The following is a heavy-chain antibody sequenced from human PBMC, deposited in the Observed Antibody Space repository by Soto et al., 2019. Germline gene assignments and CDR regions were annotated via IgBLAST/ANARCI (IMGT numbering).Heavy chain of an antibody. J-gene: IGHJ6*02. CDR1: GDSISSRSYY. Sequence: LSETLSLTCTVSGDSISSRSYYWGWIRQPPGKGLEWIGSIYYSGSTYYNPSLKSRVTISVDTSKNQFSLKLSSVTAADTAVYYCAGLKYSYGTYYYYYGMDVWGQGTTVT. D-gene: IGHD5-18*01. CDR2: IYYSGST. CDR3: AGLKYSYGTYYYYYGMDV. V-gene: IGHV4-39*01.